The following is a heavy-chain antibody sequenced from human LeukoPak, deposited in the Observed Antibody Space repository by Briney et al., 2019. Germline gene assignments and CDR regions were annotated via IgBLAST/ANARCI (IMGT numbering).Heavy chain of an antibody. Sequence: GGSLRLSCAASGFSFSNYGMNWVRQAPGKGLEWVSYISSSGSTIYYADSVKGRFTISRDNAKNSLYLQMNSLRAEDTAVYYCAELGITMIGGVWGKGTTVTISS. CDR3: AELGITMIGGV. V-gene: IGHV3-48*04. CDR1: GFSFSNYG. CDR2: ISSSGSTI. J-gene: IGHJ6*04. D-gene: IGHD3-10*02.